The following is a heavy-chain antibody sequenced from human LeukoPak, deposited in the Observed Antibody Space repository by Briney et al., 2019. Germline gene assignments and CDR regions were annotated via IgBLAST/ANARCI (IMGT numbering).Heavy chain of an antibody. Sequence: GGSLRLSCAASGFTFSTYGMHWVRQAPGKGLEWVSFLRYDGSNKYYADSVKGRFTISRDNSKNTLYLQMNSLRAEDAAVYYCSKGGNSNYYYYMDVWGKGTTVTVSS. CDR2: LRYDGSNK. J-gene: IGHJ6*03. CDR3: SKGGNSNYYYYMDV. D-gene: IGHD4-23*01. V-gene: IGHV3-30*02. CDR1: GFTFSTYG.